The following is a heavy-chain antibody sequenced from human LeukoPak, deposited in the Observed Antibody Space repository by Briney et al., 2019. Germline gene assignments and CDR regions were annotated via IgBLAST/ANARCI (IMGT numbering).Heavy chain of an antibody. D-gene: IGHD2-15*01. J-gene: IGHJ4*02. CDR1: GYIFTSYG. V-gene: IGHV1-18*01. CDR2: ISAYNGNT. Sequence: ASVKVSCKASGYIFTSYGISWVRQAPGQGLEWMGWISAYNGNTNYAQNLQGRVTMTTHTSTSTAFMELRSLRSDDTAVYYCAEAIGMDYSSFFDYGGRETWSPSPQ. CDR3: AEAIGMDYSSFFDY.